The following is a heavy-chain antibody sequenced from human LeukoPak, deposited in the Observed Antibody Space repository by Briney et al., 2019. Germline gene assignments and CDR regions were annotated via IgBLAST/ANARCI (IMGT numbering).Heavy chain of an antibody. CDR1: GDSITSHNW. Sequence: SETLSLTCAVSGDSITSHNWWSWVRQSPGKGLEWIGEIYHSGTTNYSPSLKSRVTISVDKSKNQLSLRLTSVTAADTAVYFCATCLFDYYYFDQWGQGTLVTVSS. CDR3: ATCLFDYYYFDQ. V-gene: IGHV4-4*02. J-gene: IGHJ4*02. D-gene: IGHD3-10*01. CDR2: IYHSGTT.